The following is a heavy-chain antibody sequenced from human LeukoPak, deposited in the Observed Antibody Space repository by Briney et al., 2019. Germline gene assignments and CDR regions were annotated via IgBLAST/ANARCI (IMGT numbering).Heavy chain of an antibody. Sequence: PGGSLRLSCAASGFTFSSYGMHWVRQAPGKGLEWVAVIWYDGSNKYYADSVKGRFTISRDNSKNTLYLQMNSLRAEDTAVYYCAKETYGSGSYYDLLFDYWGQGTLVTVSS. D-gene: IGHD3-10*01. CDR3: AKETYGSGSYYDLLFDY. J-gene: IGHJ4*02. CDR2: IWYDGSNK. CDR1: GFTFSSYG. V-gene: IGHV3-33*06.